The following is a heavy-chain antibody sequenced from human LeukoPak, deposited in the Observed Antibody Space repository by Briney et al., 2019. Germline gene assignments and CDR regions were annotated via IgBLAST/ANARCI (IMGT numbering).Heavy chain of an antibody. Sequence: PGGSLRLSCAASDITFDSYSMNWVRQAPGKGLEWVSYISSSSTTIYYADSVEGRFTISRDNVKKSLYLQMNRLRAEDTAVYYCARVRTTVTTRDAFDIWGPGTMVTVSS. J-gene: IGHJ3*02. CDR3: ARVRTTVTTRDAFDI. D-gene: IGHD4-17*01. CDR2: ISSSSTTI. CDR1: DITFDSYS. V-gene: IGHV3-48*04.